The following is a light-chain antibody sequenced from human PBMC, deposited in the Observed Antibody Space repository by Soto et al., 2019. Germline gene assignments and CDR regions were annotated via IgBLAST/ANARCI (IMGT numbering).Light chain of an antibody. CDR2: GAS. J-gene: IGKJ2*01. Sequence: DVQLTQSPSFLSASVGDRVTITCRASQGISTYLAWYLQRPGKAPKLLIYGASTLQSGVPSRFSGGGSGIVFTLTIGSLQPEEFGTYCCQQLNSDSYVFGQWTKLEIK. CDR3: QQLNSDSYV. V-gene: IGKV1-9*01. CDR1: QGISTY.